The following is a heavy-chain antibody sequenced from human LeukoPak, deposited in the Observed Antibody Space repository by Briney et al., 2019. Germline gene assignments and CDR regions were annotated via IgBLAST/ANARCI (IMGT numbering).Heavy chain of an antibody. Sequence: GGSLRLSCADSAFTFGNYAMNWVRQAPGKGLEWVSGLSGSGASTYYADSVKGRFTISRDNSKNTLYLQMNSLRAEDTAVYYCASPVKEYNSGWSLDYWGQGIQVTVSS. CDR1: AFTFGNYA. J-gene: IGHJ4*02. V-gene: IGHV3-23*01. CDR3: ASPVKEYNSGWSLDY. CDR2: LSGSGAST. D-gene: IGHD6-19*01.